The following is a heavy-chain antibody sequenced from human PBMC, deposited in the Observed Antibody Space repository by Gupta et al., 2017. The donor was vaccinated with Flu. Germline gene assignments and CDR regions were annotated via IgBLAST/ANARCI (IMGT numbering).Heavy chain of an antibody. D-gene: IGHD3-10*01. CDR2: KWYDGSNK. J-gene: IGHJ4*02. CDR3: ARDGEGDY. V-gene: IGHV3-33*01. CDR1: GFTFSSYG. Sequence: QVQLVESGGGVVQPGRSLRLSCAASGFTFSSYGMHWVRQAPGKGLEWVAGKWYDGSNKYYAEPVKGRFNISRDNSKNTRYLQMNSLRAEETAVYYCARDGEGDYWGQGTLVTVSS.